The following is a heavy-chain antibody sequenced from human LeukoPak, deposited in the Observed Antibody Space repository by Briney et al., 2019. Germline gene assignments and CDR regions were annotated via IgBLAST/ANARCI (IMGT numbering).Heavy chain of an antibody. CDR3: ARSAGSSGWYEGYYFDY. CDR2: IKQDGSEK. J-gene: IGHJ4*02. CDR1: GFTFSRSW. V-gene: IGHV3-7*01. D-gene: IGHD6-13*01. Sequence: GGSLRLSCAASGFTFSRSWMSWVRQAPGKGLEWVANIKQDGSEKYYVDSVKGRFTISRDNAKISLYLQMNSLRAEDTAIYYCARSAGSSGWYEGYYFDYWGQGTLVTVSS.